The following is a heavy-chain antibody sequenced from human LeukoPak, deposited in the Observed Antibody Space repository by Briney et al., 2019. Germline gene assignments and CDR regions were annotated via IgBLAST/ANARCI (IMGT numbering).Heavy chain of an antibody. V-gene: IGHV3-23*01. D-gene: IGHD3-10*01. CDR1: GFTFSSYA. CDR3: ARWSYVSGTWFLDY. CDR2: ISGSGGST. Sequence: GGSLRLSCAASGFTFSSYAMSWVRQAPGKGLEWVSVISGSGGSTYYADSVKGRFTISRDNSKNTLYLQMNSLRAEDTAVYYCARWSYVSGTWFLDYWGQGTLVTVSS. J-gene: IGHJ4*02.